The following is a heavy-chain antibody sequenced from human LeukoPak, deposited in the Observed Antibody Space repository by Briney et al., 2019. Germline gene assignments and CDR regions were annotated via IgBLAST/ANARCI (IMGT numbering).Heavy chain of an antibody. J-gene: IGHJ4*02. D-gene: IGHD2/OR15-2a*01. Sequence: ASVKVSCKASGYTFITQGISRVGQAPGQGLEWMGWISTSNGNSKYAQKFQGRVTMTTDTSATTVYMELTSLRSDDTAVYYCARDWGHANSIDFDDWGEGTLVTVSS. V-gene: IGHV1-18*01. CDR2: ISTSNGNS. CDR1: GYTFITQG. CDR3: ARDWGHANSIDFDD.